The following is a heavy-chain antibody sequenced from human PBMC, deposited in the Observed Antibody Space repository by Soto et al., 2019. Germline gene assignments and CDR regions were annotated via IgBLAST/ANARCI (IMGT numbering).Heavy chain of an antibody. D-gene: IGHD6-19*01. Sequence: GGSLRLSCAASGFTFSSYAMSWVRQAPGKRLEWVSAISGSGGSTYYADSVKGRFTISRDNSKNTLYLQMNSLRAEDTAVYYCASKRAGAVAGYYFDYWGQGTLVTV. CDR1: GFTFSSYA. J-gene: IGHJ4*02. CDR2: ISGSGGST. V-gene: IGHV3-23*01. CDR3: ASKRAGAVAGYYFDY.